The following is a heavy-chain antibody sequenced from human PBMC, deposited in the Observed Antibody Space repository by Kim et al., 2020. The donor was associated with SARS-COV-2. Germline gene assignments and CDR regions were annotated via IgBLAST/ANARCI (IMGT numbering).Heavy chain of an antibody. J-gene: IGHJ4*02. CDR1: GYTFVNYV. Sequence: ASVKVSCKASGYTFVNYVMHWVRQAPGQRPEWMGLISIGNDNTKFSQKFQGRVTITRDTSARTAYMELTSLRSEDTAIYYCARGSGWAFDYWGQGTLVTVAS. D-gene: IGHD6-19*01. CDR3: ARGSGWAFDY. V-gene: IGHV1-3*04. CDR2: ISIGNDNT.